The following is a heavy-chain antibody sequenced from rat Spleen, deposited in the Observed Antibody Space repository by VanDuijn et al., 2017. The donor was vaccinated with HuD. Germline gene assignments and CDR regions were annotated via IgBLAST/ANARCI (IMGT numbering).Heavy chain of an antibody. Sequence: QVQLKESGPGLVQPSQTLSLTCTVSGFSLTSYTVSWVRQPPGEGLEWMGVIWGNGDTNYNSALKSRLSISRDTSKSQLFLKMNSLQTEDTAMYFCARSDFSSPYYFDYWGQGVMVTVSS. J-gene: IGHJ2*01. D-gene: IGHD1-8*01. CDR3: ARSDFSSPYYFDY. V-gene: IGHV2-13*01. CDR1: GFSLTSYT. CDR2: IWGNGDT.